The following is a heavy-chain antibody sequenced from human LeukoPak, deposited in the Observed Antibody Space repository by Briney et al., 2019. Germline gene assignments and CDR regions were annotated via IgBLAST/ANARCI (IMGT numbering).Heavy chain of an antibody. CDR1: GGSFSGYY. V-gene: IGHV4-34*01. CDR3: ARGRAVWGRFYFDY. CDR2: INHSGST. Sequence: PSETLSLTWAVYGGSFSGYYWSWIRQPPGKGLEWIGEINHSGSTNYNPSLKSRVAISVDTSKNQFSLKLSSVTAADTAVYYCARGRAVWGRFYFDYWGQGTLVTVSS. J-gene: IGHJ4*02. D-gene: IGHD3-16*01.